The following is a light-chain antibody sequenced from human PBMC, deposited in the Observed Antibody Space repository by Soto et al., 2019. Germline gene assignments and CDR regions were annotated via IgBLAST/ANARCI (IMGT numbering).Light chain of an antibody. CDR1: ESIRTW. CDR3: QQYGNSAIT. Sequence: DIQMSQSPSTLSASIGDRVTITCRASESIRTWLAWYQHKPGKAPKFLIYGTSTRATGIPDRFSGSGSGTDFALNIRRLETEDFAVYYCQQYGNSAITFGQGTQLDIK. J-gene: IGKJ5*01. CDR2: GTS. V-gene: IGKV1-5*01.